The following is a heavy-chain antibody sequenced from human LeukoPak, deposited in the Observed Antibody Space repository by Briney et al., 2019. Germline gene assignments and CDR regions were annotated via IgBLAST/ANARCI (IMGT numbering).Heavy chain of an antibody. Sequence: GGSLRLSCAASGFTFSSFDMHWVRQPPGQGLEWVSTIGTASDTYYPGSVEGRFTLSRDNAKNSLYLQMNSLTAGNTAVYYCARGPPRGKYYYMDVWGKGTTVTVSS. J-gene: IGHJ6*03. D-gene: IGHD1-1*01. V-gene: IGHV3-13*01. CDR2: IGTASDT. CDR3: ARGPPRGKYYYMDV. CDR1: GFTFSSFD.